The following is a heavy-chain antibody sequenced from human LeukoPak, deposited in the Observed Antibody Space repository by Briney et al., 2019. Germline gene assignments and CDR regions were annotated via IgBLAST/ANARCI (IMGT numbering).Heavy chain of an antibody. CDR2: ISAYNGNT. CDR1: GYTFTSYG. D-gene: IGHD3-10*01. J-gene: IGHJ4*02. V-gene: IGHV1-18*01. CDR3: ARDLPECYYGSGSPLDY. Sequence: VASVKVSCKASGYTFTSYGISWVRQAPGQGLEWMGWISAYNGNTNYAQKLQGRVTMTTDTSTSTAYMELRSLRSDDTAVYYCARDLPECYYGSGSPLDYWGQGTLVTVSS.